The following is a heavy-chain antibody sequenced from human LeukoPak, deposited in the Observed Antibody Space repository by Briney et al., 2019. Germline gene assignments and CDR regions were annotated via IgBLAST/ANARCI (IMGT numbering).Heavy chain of an antibody. J-gene: IGHJ5*02. Sequence: SETLSLTCTVSGGSISSGGYYWSWIRQHPGKGLEWIGYIYYSGSTYYNPSLKSRVTISVDTSKNQFSLKLSSVTAADTAVYYCARQLGNWNDWFDPWGQGTLVTVSS. V-gene: IGHV4-31*03. CDR2: IYYSGST. D-gene: IGHD1-20*01. CDR1: GGSISSGGYY. CDR3: ARQLGNWNDWFDP.